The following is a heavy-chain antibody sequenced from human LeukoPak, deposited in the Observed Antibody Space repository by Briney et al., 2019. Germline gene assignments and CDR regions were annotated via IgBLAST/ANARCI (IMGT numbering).Heavy chain of an antibody. V-gene: IGHV4-59*01. D-gene: IGHD3-3*01. CDR1: GGSISCFY. CDR3: ARSRLGSGYFDY. J-gene: IGHJ4*02. CDR2: IYYSGST. Sequence: SETLSLTCTVSGGSISCFYWSWIRQPPGKGLEWIGYIYYSGSTNYNPSLKSRVTISVDTSKNQFSLKLSSVTAADTAVYYCARSRLGSGYFDYWGQGTLVTVSS.